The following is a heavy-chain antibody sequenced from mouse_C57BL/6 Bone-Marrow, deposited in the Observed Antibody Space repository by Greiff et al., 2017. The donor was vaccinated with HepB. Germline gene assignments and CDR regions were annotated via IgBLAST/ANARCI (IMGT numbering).Heavy chain of an antibody. D-gene: IGHD1-1*01. Sequence: EVQLQQSGAELVRPGASVKLSCTASGFNIKDDYMHWVKQRPEQGLEWIGWIDPENGDTESASKFQVKATIPADTSSNTAYLQLRILTSEDTAVYYCTTESSYWYFDVWGTGTTVTVSS. CDR1: GFNIKDDY. J-gene: IGHJ1*03. CDR3: TTESSYWYFDV. V-gene: IGHV14-4*01. CDR2: IDPENGDT.